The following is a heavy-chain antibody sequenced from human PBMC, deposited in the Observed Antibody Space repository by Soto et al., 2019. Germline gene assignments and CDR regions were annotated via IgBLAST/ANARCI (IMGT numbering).Heavy chain of an antibody. J-gene: IGHJ4*02. CDR1: GFPSRNYG. D-gene: IGHD6-19*01. CDR3: ASQPWLAPV. CDR2: ISFDGHDQ. Sequence: QVQLVESGGGVVEPGRSLRLSCAASGFPSRNYGMHWVRQAPGKGLEWMAVISFDGHDQDYADSVKGRFTISRDNSKSTLYLQINSLRAEDTAVYYCASQPWLAPVWGQGTLVTVSS. V-gene: IGHV3-30*03.